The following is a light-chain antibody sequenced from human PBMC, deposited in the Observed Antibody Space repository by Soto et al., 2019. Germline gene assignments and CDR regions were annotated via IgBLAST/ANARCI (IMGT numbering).Light chain of an antibody. CDR1: ETFSYKY. Sequence: EIIVTQSPGTLPLSAGDRATFAXRARETFSYKYLAWYQQKGGXAPRXXXYEXSNMATGSPDRLSGSGSATDFTLTISRLEPEDFAVYFFQQYRSPPQTFGQLTKVDI. V-gene: IGKV3-20*01. CDR2: EXS. J-gene: IGKJ1*01. CDR3: QQYRSPPQT.